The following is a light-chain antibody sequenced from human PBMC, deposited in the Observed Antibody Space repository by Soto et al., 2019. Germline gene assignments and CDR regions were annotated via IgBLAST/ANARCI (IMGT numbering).Light chain of an antibody. J-gene: IGKJ1*01. V-gene: IGKV1-39*01. CDR1: QSISNH. CDR2: AAS. CDR3: QQSYSTPRT. Sequence: DIHMTQSPSYLSSSVEDRVIITCRASQSISNHLNWYQQKPGKAPKLLIYAASSLQSGVPSRFSGSGSGTDFTLTISSLQPEDFATYYCQQSYSTPRTFGQGTKVDIK.